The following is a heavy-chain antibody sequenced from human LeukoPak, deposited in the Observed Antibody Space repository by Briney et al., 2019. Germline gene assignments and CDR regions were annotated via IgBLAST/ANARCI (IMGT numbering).Heavy chain of an antibody. CDR1: GGSISSGGYS. Sequence: PSETLSLTCAVSGGSISSGGYSWSWIRQPPGKGLEWIGYIYYSGSAYYNPSLKSRVTISVDTSKNQFSLKLSSVTAADTAVYYCARDYARFGVYYFDYWGQGTLVTVSS. CDR3: ARDYARFGVYYFDY. D-gene: IGHD3-10*01. V-gene: IGHV4-30-4*07. J-gene: IGHJ4*02. CDR2: IYYSGSA.